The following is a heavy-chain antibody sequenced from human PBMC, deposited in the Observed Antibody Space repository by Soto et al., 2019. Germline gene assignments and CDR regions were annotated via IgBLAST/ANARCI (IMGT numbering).Heavy chain of an antibody. CDR1: GFTFSSQW. CDR3: ATWRGGYTYGLDH. Sequence: GGSLRLSCTASGFTFSSQWLHWVRQAPGKGLMWISRILNDGTTTNYADSVKGRFTVSRDNAKKTMSLQMNNLRAEDTAVYYCATWRGGYTYGLDHWGQGTPVTAS. CDR2: ILNDGTTT. J-gene: IGHJ4*02. D-gene: IGHD5-18*01. V-gene: IGHV3-74*01.